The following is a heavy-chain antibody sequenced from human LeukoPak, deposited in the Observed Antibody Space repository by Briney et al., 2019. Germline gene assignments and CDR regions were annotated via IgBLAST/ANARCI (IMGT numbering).Heavy chain of an antibody. CDR2: IHNDGST. V-gene: IGHV3-53*01. J-gene: IGHJ4*02. D-gene: IGHD3-3*02. Sequence: PGGSLRLSCAASGSIVSNTYMTWVRQAPGKGLEWVSVIHNDGSTYYADSVKGRFTISRDNSKNMLFLRMNSLRVEDTAVYFCVSLARDYWGQGTLVSVSS. CDR1: GSIVSNTY. CDR3: VSLARDY.